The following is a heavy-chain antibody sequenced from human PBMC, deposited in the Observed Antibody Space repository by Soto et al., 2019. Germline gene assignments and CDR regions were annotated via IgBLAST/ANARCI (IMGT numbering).Heavy chain of an antibody. D-gene: IGHD6-13*01. J-gene: IGHJ5*02. Sequence: EVQLVQSGAEVKKAGESLKISCKGSGYSFSNNWVGWVRQMPGKGLEWMGIMHPGDSDTRYSPSFQGQVTISADKSINTAYLQWSSLKPSDSARYYCARHNRYSCTWFDGWFDPWGQGTLVTVSS. V-gene: IGHV5-51*03. CDR1: GYSFSNNW. CDR2: MHPGDSDT. CDR3: ARHNRYSCTWFDGWFDP.